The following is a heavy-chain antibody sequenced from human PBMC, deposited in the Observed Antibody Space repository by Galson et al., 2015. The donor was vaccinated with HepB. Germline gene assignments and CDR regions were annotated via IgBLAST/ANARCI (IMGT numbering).Heavy chain of an antibody. CDR1: GFSLSTSGMC. CDR3: ARWYGSGSYYNLGFDY. J-gene: IGHJ4*02. Sequence: PALVKPTQTLTLTCTFSGFSLSTSGMCVSWIRQPPGKALEWLALIDWDDDKYYSTSLKTRLTISKDTSKNQVVLTMTNMDPVDTATYYCARWYGSGSYYNLGFDYWGQGTLVTVSS. D-gene: IGHD3-10*01. CDR2: IDWDDDK. V-gene: IGHV2-70*01.